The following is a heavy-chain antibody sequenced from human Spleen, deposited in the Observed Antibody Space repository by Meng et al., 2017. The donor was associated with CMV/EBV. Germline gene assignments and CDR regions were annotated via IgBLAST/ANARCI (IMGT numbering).Heavy chain of an antibody. Sequence: ASVKVSCKASGYTFTGYYIHWVRQAPGQGLEWMGWINPKNDATYYAQKFQGNIYMTRDTSISTAYVDLSSLRFNDSAIYYCARGLGCSSASCNYYYGLDVWGQGTTVTVSS. J-gene: IGHJ6*02. CDR3: ARGLGCSSASCNYYYGLDV. V-gene: IGHV1-2*02. D-gene: IGHD2-2*01. CDR1: GYTFTGYY. CDR2: INPKNDAT.